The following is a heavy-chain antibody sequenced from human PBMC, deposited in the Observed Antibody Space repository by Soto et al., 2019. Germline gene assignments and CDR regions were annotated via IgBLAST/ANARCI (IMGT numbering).Heavy chain of an antibody. CDR1: GFSLSSSGVG. Sequence: QITLKESGPSLLRPTQTLTLTCTYSGFSLSSSGVGVGWVRQPPGKALEWLTFIYLYDDKRNNLSLKTRITIHKDTTKNQVVLTMTNMDPADTATYYCAHLVVAGITYYFASWGQGTLVIVSS. CDR2: IYLYDDK. D-gene: IGHD6-19*01. J-gene: IGHJ4*02. CDR3: AHLVVAGITYYFAS. V-gene: IGHV2-5*01.